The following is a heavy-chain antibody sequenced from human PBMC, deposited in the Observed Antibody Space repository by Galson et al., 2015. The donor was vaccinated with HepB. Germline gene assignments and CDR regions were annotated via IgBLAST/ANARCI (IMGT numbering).Heavy chain of an antibody. CDR1: GGTFGSST. Sequence: SVKVSCMAYGGTFGSSTFSWVRQAPGQDLEWIGGFIPIFDHPTYAETFKGRVTITADESTTTAYMELSSLRSEDSAVYYCARSASLVVVTAIPANFDSWGQGTLVTVSS. CDR2: FIPIFDHP. V-gene: IGHV1-69*01. CDR3: ARSASLVVVTAIPANFDS. D-gene: IGHD2-21*02. J-gene: IGHJ4*02.